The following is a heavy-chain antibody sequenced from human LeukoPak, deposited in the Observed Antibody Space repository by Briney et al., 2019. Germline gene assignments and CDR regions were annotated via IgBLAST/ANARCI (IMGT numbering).Heavy chain of an antibody. Sequence: GGSLRLSCAASGFTVSSNYMSWVRQAPGKGLEWVSAISGSGGSTYYADSVKGRFTISRDNSKNTLYLQMNSLRAEDTAVYYCAKDPLYYYGSGSYFDYWSQGTLVTVSS. D-gene: IGHD3-10*01. J-gene: IGHJ4*02. CDR2: ISGSGGST. CDR3: AKDPLYYYGSGSYFDY. V-gene: IGHV3-23*01. CDR1: GFTVSSNY.